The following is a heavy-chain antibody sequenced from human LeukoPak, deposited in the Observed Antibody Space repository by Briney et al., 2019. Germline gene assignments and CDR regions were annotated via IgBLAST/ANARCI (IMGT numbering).Heavy chain of an antibody. Sequence: SQTLSLTCTVSGGSISISSYYWGWIRQPPGKGLEWIGSIYYSGSTYYNPSLKSPVTISVDTPKDKFSMKLSSVTAADTAVYYCARQASYDFWSGYRPGDYYYYMDVWGKGTTVTVSS. J-gene: IGHJ6*03. CDR3: ARQASYDFWSGYRPGDYYYYMDV. V-gene: IGHV4-39*07. CDR1: GGSISISSYY. D-gene: IGHD3-3*01. CDR2: IYYSGST.